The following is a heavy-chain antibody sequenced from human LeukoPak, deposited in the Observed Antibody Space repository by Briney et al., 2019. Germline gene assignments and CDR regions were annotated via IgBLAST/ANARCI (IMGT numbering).Heavy chain of an antibody. CDR1: GFTFSSYS. Sequence: AGGSLRLSCAASGFTFSSYSMNWVRQAPGKGLEWVSSISSTSSYTYYADSVKGRFTVSRDNTKNSLYLQMNSLRAEDTAIYYCARGSNWFDPWGQGTLVTVSS. CDR2: ISSTSSYT. V-gene: IGHV3-21*01. J-gene: IGHJ5*02. CDR3: ARGSNWFDP.